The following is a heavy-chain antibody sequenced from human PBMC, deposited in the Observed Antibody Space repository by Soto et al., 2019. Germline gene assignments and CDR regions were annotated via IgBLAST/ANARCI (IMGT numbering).Heavy chain of an antibody. V-gene: IGHV4-59*01. CDR3: ARDLGDSSGYL. CDR2: IFHTGST. CDR1: GGSISGYC. Sequence: ETLSLTCTVSGGSISGYCFSWIRQPPGKGLEWIGYIFHTGSTAYNPSFKSRVTISVDTSKNLFALKLSSVTAADTAVYFCARDLGDSSGYLWGQGTLVTVSS. J-gene: IGHJ4*02. D-gene: IGHD3-22*01.